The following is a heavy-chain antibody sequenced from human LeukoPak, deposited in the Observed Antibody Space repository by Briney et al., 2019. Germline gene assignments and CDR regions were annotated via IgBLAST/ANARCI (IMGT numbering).Heavy chain of an antibody. Sequence: KPSETLSLTCAVYGGSFSGYYWSWIRQPPGKGLEWIGEINHSGSTNYNPSLKSRVTISVDTSKNQFSLKLSSVTAADTAVYYCARDRVAAAGENWFDPWGQGTLVTVSS. CDR2: INHSGST. CDR3: ARDRVAAAGENWFDP. D-gene: IGHD6-13*01. CDR1: GGSFSGYY. J-gene: IGHJ5*02. V-gene: IGHV4-34*01.